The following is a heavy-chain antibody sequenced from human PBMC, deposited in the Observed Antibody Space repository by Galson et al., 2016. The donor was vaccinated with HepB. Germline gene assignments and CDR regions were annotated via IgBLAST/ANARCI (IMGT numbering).Heavy chain of an antibody. D-gene: IGHD3-10*01. CDR1: GFTFSTYW. CDR2: INSDGSST. Sequence: SLRLSCAASGFTFSTYWMHWVRQAPGKGLVWVSRINSDGSSTGFADSVKGRFTISRDNAKNTLYLQMNRLRAEDTAVYYCASSVRGSGSPPGGYWGQGTLVTVSS. CDR3: ASSVRGSGSPPGGY. J-gene: IGHJ4*02. V-gene: IGHV3-74*01.